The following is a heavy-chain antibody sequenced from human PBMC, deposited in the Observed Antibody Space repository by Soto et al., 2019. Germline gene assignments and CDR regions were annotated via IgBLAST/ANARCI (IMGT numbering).Heavy chain of an antibody. D-gene: IGHD3-3*01. J-gene: IGHJ2*01. CDR1: GFTFSSYW. Sequence: GGSLRLSCSASGFTFSSYWMHWVRQAPGKGLVFVSRINSDGSGTTYADSVKGRFTITRDNAKNTLYLEMNSLRAEDTAVYYCAREQGRYLEWSRIWWYFDLWGRGTLVTVSS. V-gene: IGHV3-74*01. CDR3: AREQGRYLEWSRIWWYFDL. CDR2: INSDGSGT.